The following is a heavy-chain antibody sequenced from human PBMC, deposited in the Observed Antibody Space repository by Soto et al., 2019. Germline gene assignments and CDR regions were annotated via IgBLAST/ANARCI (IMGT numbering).Heavy chain of an antibody. J-gene: IGHJ3*02. CDR1: GFTFSDYA. Sequence: GGSLRLSCAASGFTFSDYAIIWVRQAPGKGLEWVSAISGSGGSTYYTDSVKGRFTISRDNSKNTVYVEMNSLRAEDTAMYYCAKGRIAVGKALDIWGQGTMVTVSS. D-gene: IGHD6-19*01. CDR2: ISGSGGST. V-gene: IGHV3-23*01. CDR3: AKGRIAVGKALDI.